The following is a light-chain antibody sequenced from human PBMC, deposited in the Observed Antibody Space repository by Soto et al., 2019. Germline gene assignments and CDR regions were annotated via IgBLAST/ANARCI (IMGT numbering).Light chain of an antibody. J-gene: IGKJ1*01. CDR2: GAS. CDR1: PSVSSN. Sequence: EIVMTQSPATLSVSPGERATLSCRASPSVSSNLAWYPQKPGQAPRLLIYGASTRATGIPARFSGSGSGTEFTLTISSLQSEDFAVYYCQQYNNWPTWTFGQGTKVEIK. CDR3: QQYNNWPTWT. V-gene: IGKV3-15*01.